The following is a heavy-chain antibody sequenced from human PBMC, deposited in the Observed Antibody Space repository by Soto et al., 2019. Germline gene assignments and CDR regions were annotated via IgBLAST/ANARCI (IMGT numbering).Heavy chain of an antibody. Sequence: PSETLSLTCAVSGGSISSGAYSWSWIRQPPGKGLEWIGYIFYSGSTYYNPSLKSRVAISVDRSKNQFSLKLSSVTAADTAVYYCARHRLGFDYWGQGTLVTVSS. CDR2: IFYSGST. J-gene: IGHJ4*02. CDR3: ARHRLGFDY. CDR1: GGSISSGAYS. D-gene: IGHD6-19*01. V-gene: IGHV4-30-2*01.